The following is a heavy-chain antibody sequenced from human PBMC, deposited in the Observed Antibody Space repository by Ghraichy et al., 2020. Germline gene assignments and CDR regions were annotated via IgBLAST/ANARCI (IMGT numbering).Heavy chain of an antibody. Sequence: LSLTCAASGFTFTGYWMSWVRQAPGMGLEWVANINQDGSGKYYVDSVKGRFTISRDNAKNSLFLQMNSLRAEDTAVYYCARGSKRFWSGYPYMDVWGQGTTVTVSS. D-gene: IGHD3-3*01. CDR3: ARGSKRFWSGYPYMDV. V-gene: IGHV3-7*01. J-gene: IGHJ6*02. CDR2: INQDGSGK. CDR1: GFTFTGYW.